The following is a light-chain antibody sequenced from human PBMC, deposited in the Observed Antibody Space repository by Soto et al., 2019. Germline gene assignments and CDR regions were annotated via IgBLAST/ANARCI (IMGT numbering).Light chain of an antibody. CDR3: QQANSFPFT. V-gene: IGKV3-11*01. Sequence: ESVLTQSPATLSLSPGERATLSCRASPSVSNSLAWYQHKPGQAPRLLIYDASNRATGVPTRFSDSGSGTDFTLTISSLQPEDFATYYCQQANSFPFTFGPGTKVDIK. CDR1: PSVSNS. J-gene: IGKJ3*01. CDR2: DAS.